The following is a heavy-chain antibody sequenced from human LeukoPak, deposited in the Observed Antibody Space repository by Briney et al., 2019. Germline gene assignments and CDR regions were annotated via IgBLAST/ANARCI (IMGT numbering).Heavy chain of an antibody. J-gene: IGHJ4*02. CDR2: INSDGCST. D-gene: IGHD6-19*01. CDR3: ARDWSSLAVAGTWYYFDY. CDR1: GFTFSSYW. V-gene: IGHV3-74*01. Sequence: PGGSLRLSCAASGFTFSSYWMHWVRQAPGKGLVWVSRINSDGCSTSYADSVKGRFTISRDNAKNTLYLQMNSLRAEDTAVYYCARDWSSLAVAGTWYYFDYWGQGTLVTVSS.